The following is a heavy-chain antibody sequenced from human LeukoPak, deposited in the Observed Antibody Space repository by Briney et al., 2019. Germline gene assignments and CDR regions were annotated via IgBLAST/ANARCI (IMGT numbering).Heavy chain of an antibody. J-gene: IGHJ4*02. CDR2: IKSKTDGGTT. CDR3: TTRAPSGYEGSLDY. V-gene: IGHV3-15*07. D-gene: IGHD5-12*01. CDR1: GFTFSNAW. Sequence: GGSLRLSCAASGFTFSNAWMNWVRQAPGKGLEWVGRIKSKTDGGTTDHAAPVKGRFTISRDDSKNTLYLQMNSLKTEDTAVYYCTTRAPSGYEGSLDYWGQGTLVTVSS.